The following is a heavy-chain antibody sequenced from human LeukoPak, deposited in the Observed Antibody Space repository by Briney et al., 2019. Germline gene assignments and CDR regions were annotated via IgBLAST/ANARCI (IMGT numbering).Heavy chain of an antibody. CDR3: ARYSNYRFTYGMDV. V-gene: IGHV4-39*07. CDR1: GGSISSGSYF. J-gene: IGHJ6*02. Sequence: SETLSHTCNVSGGSISSGSYFWGWIRQPPGKGLEWIGNIYYSGNSYYIPSLKSRVTMSVDTSKNQFSLKLSSVTAADTAVYYCARYSNYRFTYGMDVWGQGTTVTVSS. CDR2: IYYSGNS. D-gene: IGHD4-4*01.